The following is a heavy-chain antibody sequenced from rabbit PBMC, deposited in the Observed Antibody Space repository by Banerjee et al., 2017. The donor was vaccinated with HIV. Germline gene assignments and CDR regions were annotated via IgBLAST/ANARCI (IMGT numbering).Heavy chain of an antibody. Sequence: QEQLEESGGDLVKPEGSLTLTCTASGFSFSSYYMCWVRQAPGKGLEWVACIYVGGSRSTYYANWAKGRLTISKTSSTTVTLQMTSLTAADTATYFCTRAGYANYGGATAFDLWGQGTLVTVS. CDR2: IYVGGSRST. J-gene: IGHJ2*01. V-gene: IGHV1S45*01. CDR1: GFSFSSYY. D-gene: IGHD6-1*01. CDR3: TRAGYANYGGATAFDL.